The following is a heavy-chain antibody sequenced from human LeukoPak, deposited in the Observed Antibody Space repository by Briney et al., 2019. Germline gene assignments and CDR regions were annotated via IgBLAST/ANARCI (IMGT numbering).Heavy chain of an antibody. V-gene: IGHV3-72*01. D-gene: IGHD6-13*01. Sequence: GGSLRLPCAASGFTFSDHYMDWVRQAPGKGLEWVGRIRNKANSYTTEYAASVKGRFTISRDDSKNSVYLQMNSLKTEDTAVYYCARSSSSWYPLFDYWGQGTLVTVSS. CDR1: GFTFSDHY. J-gene: IGHJ4*02. CDR3: ARSSSSWYPLFDY. CDR2: IRNKANSYTT.